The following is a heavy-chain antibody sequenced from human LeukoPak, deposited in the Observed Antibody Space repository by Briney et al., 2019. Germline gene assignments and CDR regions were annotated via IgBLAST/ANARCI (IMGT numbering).Heavy chain of an antibody. V-gene: IGHV3-23*01. CDR3: ARDSRPEMVYAHLGLGY. CDR1: GFTFNFYD. Sequence: GGSLRLSCAPSGFTFNFYDMSWVRQAPGKGLEWVSAISNSGGSTYYADSVKGRFTISRDNSKNTPYLQMNSLRAEDTAVYYCARDSRPEMVYAHLGLGYWGQGTLVTVSS. CDR2: ISNSGGST. D-gene: IGHD2-8*01. J-gene: IGHJ4*02.